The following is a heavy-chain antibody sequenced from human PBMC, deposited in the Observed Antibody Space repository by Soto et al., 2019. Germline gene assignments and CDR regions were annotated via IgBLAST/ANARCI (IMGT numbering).Heavy chain of an antibody. V-gene: IGHV3-48*01. CDR3: AGVPAEVRYYYYYYMDV. CDR1: GFTFSSYS. Sequence: GGSLRLSCAASGFTFSSYSMNWVRQAPGKGLEWVSYISSSSSTIYYADSVKGRFTISRDNAKNSLYLQMNSLRAEDTAVYYCAGVPAEVRYYYYYYMDVWGKGTTVTVSS. J-gene: IGHJ6*03. D-gene: IGHD6-25*01. CDR2: ISSSSSTI.